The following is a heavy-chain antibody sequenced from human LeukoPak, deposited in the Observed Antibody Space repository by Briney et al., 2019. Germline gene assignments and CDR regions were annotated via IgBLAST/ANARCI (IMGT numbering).Heavy chain of an antibody. CDR3: VSSGGDLQH. V-gene: IGHV4-34*01. Sequence: SETLSLTCAVYGGSFSGYYWSWIRQPPGKGLEWIGEINHSGSTNYNPSLKSRVTISVDTSKNQFSLKLSSVTAVDTAVYYCVSSGGDLQHWGQGTLVTVSS. CDR1: GGSFSGYY. D-gene: IGHD2-21*02. J-gene: IGHJ1*01. CDR2: INHSGST.